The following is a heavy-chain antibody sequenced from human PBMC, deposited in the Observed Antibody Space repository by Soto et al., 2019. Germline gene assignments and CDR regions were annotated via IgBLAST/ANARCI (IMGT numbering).Heavy chain of an antibody. V-gene: IGHV3-48*02. Sequence: PGGSLRLSCAASGFTFSIYGVNWVRQAPGRGLEWLSYISSSSATIYYTDSVKGRFTISRDNAKDSLYLQMSSLGDDDTAVYYCAREDIVGATPDYWGQGTLVTVSS. J-gene: IGHJ4*02. CDR3: AREDIVGATPDY. D-gene: IGHD1-26*01. CDR2: ISSSSATI. CDR1: GFTFSIYG.